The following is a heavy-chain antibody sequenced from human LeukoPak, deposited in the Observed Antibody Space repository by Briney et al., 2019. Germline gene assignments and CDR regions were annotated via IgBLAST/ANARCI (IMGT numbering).Heavy chain of an antibody. CDR1: GFSISTYW. J-gene: IGHJ4*02. CDR3: GRGISTAGSH. V-gene: IGHV3-7*04. CDR2: IKQDGSEK. D-gene: IGHD6-13*01. Sequence: PGGSLRLSCAASGFSISTYWMNWVRQAPGKGPEWVANIKQDGSEKYYVDSVEGRFTISKDNAKNLLFLQMNSLRAEDTAVYYCGRGISTAGSHWGQGTLVTVSS.